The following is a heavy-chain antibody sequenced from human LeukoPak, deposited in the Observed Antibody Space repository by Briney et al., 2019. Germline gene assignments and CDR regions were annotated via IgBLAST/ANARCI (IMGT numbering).Heavy chain of an antibody. Sequence: GGSLRLSCAASGFTFSSYSMNWVRQAPGKGLEWVSSISSSSSYIYYADSVKGRFTISRDNAKNSLYLQMNSLRAEDTAVYYCARGLVGATHDAFDIWGQGTMVTVPS. CDR2: ISSSSSYI. D-gene: IGHD1-26*01. J-gene: IGHJ3*02. V-gene: IGHV3-21*01. CDR3: ARGLVGATHDAFDI. CDR1: GFTFSSYS.